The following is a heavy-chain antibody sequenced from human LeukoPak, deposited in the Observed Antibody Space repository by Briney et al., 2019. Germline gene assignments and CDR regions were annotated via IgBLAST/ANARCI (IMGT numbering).Heavy chain of an antibody. Sequence: SGTLSPTCGVSGGSISNTNWWTWVRQPPGKGLEWIGEVNLQGSTNYNPSLKSRVAISVDKSENHISLKLTSVTAADTAVYYCAGQGATTYSPNWFDPWGQETLVTVSS. CDR1: GGSISNTNW. J-gene: IGHJ5*02. D-gene: IGHD1-26*01. CDR2: VNLQGST. CDR3: AGQGATTYSPNWFDP. V-gene: IGHV4-4*02.